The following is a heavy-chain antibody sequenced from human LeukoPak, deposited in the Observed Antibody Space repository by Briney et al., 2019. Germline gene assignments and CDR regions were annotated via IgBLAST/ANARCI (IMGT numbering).Heavy chain of an antibody. V-gene: IGHV1-2*02. J-gene: IGHJ4*02. CDR3: ARGGDDSSLYFAY. Sequence: ASVKVSCKASGYTFTGVYMHWVRQAPGQGLEWMAWINPQSGATNYAQKFQGRVTMTRDMSINTAYMEVTSLRFDDTAVYYCARGGDDSSLYFAYWGQGTLVTVSS. D-gene: IGHD3-22*01. CDR1: GYTFTGVY. CDR2: INPQSGAT.